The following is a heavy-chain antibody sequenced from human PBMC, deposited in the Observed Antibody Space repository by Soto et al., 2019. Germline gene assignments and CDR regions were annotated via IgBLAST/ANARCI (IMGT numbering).Heavy chain of an antibody. Sequence: EAQLVESGGGLVQPGGSLRLSCEASGFSLGSYWMTWVRQAPGKGLEWVANIKKDGSRTSYLDSVRGRFTNSRDNVGNSLSLQMDSLRAEDTGLYFCARDVSPGTSTLYLDAFDIWGQGTMVTVSS. CDR2: IKKDGSRT. D-gene: IGHD2-8*01. J-gene: IGHJ3*02. CDR1: GFSLGSYW. V-gene: IGHV3-7*05. CDR3: ARDVSPGTSTLYLDAFDI.